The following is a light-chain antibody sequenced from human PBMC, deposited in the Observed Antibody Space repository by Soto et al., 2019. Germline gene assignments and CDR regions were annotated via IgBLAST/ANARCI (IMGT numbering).Light chain of an antibody. CDR3: TSYTSSSTLGV. V-gene: IGLV2-14*03. Sequence: QSALIQPASVSGSPGQSITISCTGTSSDVGAYNYVSWYQHHPGKAPRLMIYDVSNRPSRVSDRFSGSKSDNTASLTISGLQAEDEADYYCTSYTSSSTLGVFGTGTKVT. CDR2: DVS. CDR1: SSDVGAYNY. J-gene: IGLJ1*01.